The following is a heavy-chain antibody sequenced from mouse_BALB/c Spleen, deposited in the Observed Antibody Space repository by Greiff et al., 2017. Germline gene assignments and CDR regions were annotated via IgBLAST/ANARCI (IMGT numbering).Heavy chain of an antibody. D-gene: IGHD2-10*02. CDR3: TRGGYGKTYFDV. V-gene: IGHV5-6-4*01. J-gene: IGHJ1*01. CDR2: ISSGGSYT. Sequence: EVQLVESGGGLVKPGGSLKLSCAASGFTFSSYTMSWVRQTPEKRLEWVATISSGGSYTYYPDSVKGRFTISRDTAKNTLYLQMSSLKSEDTAMYYCTRGGYGKTYFDVWGAGTTVTVSS. CDR1: GFTFSSYT.